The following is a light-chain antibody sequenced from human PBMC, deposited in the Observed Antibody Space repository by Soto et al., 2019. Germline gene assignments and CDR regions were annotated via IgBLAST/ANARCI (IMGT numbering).Light chain of an antibody. CDR2: GAS. Sequence: EIVLTQSPGTLSLSPGERATLSCRASQSVRSTYLAWYQQKPGQAPRLLIYGASSRATGIPDRFSGSGSGTAFTITISRLEPEESEDYYGQQDCSSRSTFGQGTKVEIK. V-gene: IGKV3-20*01. J-gene: IGKJ1*01. CDR1: QSVRSTY. CDR3: QQDCSSRST.